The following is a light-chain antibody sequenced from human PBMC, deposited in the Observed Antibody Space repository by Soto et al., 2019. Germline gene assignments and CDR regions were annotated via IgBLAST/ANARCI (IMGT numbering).Light chain of an antibody. CDR1: QGIGNY. J-gene: IGKJ1*01. CDR3: QKYDSCPWT. Sequence: DIQMTQSPSSLSASVGDTVTITCRASQGIGNYLVWYQQKPGRVPKVLISAASTLESGVPSRFRGSGSGTDFPLTISSLQPEDVATYYCQKYDSCPWTFGQGTKVEIK. V-gene: IGKV1-27*01. CDR2: AAS.